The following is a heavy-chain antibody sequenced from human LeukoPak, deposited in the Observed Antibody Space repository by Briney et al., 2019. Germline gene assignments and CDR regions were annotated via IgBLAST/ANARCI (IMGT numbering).Heavy chain of an antibody. CDR3: AGSGGSRYYFDY. CDR2: SSWDGGSA. CDR1: GFTFEDYT. V-gene: IGHV3-43*01. J-gene: IGHJ4*02. Sequence: GGSLRLSCAASGFTFEDYTMHWVRHAPGKGLEWVSLSSWDGGSAYYADSVKGRFTISRDNSKNSLYLQMNSLRTEDTALYYCAGSGGSRYYFDYWGQGILVTVSS. D-gene: IGHD2-15*01.